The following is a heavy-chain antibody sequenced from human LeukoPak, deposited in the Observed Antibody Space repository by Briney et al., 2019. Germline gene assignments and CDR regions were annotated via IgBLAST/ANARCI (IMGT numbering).Heavy chain of an antibody. CDR3: ANKYYYDSSGSSSYYFDY. V-gene: IGHV3-23*01. CDR1: GFTFSSYA. D-gene: IGHD3-22*01. CDR2: IGDSGDST. J-gene: IGHJ4*02. Sequence: GGSLRLSCSASGFTFSSYAMTWVRQAPGKGLEWVSTIGDSGDSTYYADSVKGRFTISRDNSRNTVYLQMNSLSAEDTAVYYCANKYYYDSSGSSSYYFDYWGQGTLVTVSS.